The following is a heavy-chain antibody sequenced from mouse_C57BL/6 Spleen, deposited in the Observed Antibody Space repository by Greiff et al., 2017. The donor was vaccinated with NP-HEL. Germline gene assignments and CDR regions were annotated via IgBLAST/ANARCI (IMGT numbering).Heavy chain of an antibody. V-gene: IGHV1-55*01. CDR2: IYPGSGST. CDR1: GYTFTSYW. J-gene: IGHJ2*01. D-gene: IGHD1-1*01. CDR3: AKVIITTVVAKDY. Sequence: QVQLQQSGAELVKPGASVKMSCKASGYTFTSYWITWVKQRPGQGLEWIGDIYPGSGSTNYNEKFKSKATLTVDTSSSTAYMQLSSLTSEDSAVYYCAKVIITTVVAKDYWGQGTTLTVSS.